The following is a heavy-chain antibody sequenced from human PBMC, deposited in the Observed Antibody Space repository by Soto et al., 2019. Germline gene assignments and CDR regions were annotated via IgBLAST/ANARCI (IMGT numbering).Heavy chain of an antibody. V-gene: IGHV3-53*01. CDR3: ARAKPYYDFWSGHTFDY. D-gene: IGHD3-3*01. J-gene: IGHJ4*02. Sequence: EVQLVESGGGLIQPGGSLRLSCAASGFTVSSNYMSWVRRAPGKGLEWVSVIYSGGSTYYADSVKGRFTISRDNSKNTLYLQMNSLRAEDTAVYYSARAKPYYDFWSGHTFDYWGQGTLVTVSS. CDR2: IYSGGST. CDR1: GFTVSSNY.